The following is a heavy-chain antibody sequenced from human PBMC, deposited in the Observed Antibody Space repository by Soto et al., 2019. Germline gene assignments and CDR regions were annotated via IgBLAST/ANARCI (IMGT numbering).Heavy chain of an antibody. Sequence: HPGGSLRLSCADPAFSFNKYALHWIRQAPGEGLEWMAVLSPNGENQYYRDSVRGRFTISRDTSKSTLYLQMTSLRPEDTAVYYCATGAAFYYDTSRFWGQGTLVTVSS. D-gene: IGHD3-22*01. CDR1: AFSFNKYA. CDR2: LSPNGENQ. CDR3: ATGAAFYYDTSRF. V-gene: IGHV3-30*04. J-gene: IGHJ4*02.